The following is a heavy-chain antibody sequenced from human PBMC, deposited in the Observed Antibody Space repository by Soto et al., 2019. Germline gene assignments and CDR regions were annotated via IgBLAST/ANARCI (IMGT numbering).Heavy chain of an antibody. D-gene: IGHD3-22*01. CDR3: ARLGSYNRSGSYYVDRPKRVLDGMEV. J-gene: IGHJ6*02. Sequence: GESLKISCNGSGYGFTSYWIGWVRQMPGKGLEWMGIIYPGDSDTRYSPSFQGQVTISADKSISTAYLQWRSLKASDTAMYYCARLGSYNRSGSYYVDRPKRVLDGMEVLPQGTRVAAYS. V-gene: IGHV5-51*01. CDR1: GYGFTSYW. CDR2: IYPGDSDT.